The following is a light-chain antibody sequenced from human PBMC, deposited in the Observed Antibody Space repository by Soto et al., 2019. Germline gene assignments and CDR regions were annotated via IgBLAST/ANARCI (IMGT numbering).Light chain of an antibody. CDR3: QQYNSSPRT. Sequence: EIGLTQSPATLSVSPVESATLSCRTSQAVSSSVAWYQQRPGQSPRLLIYGASTRATGIPARFSGSGFGTEFTLTISRLQPEDFAVYYCQQYNSSPRTFGQGTKVDIK. J-gene: IGKJ1*01. CDR2: GAS. CDR1: QAVSSS. V-gene: IGKV3-15*01.